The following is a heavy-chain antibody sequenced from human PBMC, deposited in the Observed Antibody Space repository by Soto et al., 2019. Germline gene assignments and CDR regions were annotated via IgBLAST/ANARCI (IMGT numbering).Heavy chain of an antibody. CDR2: ISYSGGT. V-gene: IGHV4-61*08. CDR1: GVSVSSSDYY. CDR3: TRGIDRLYYYAMDV. J-gene: IGHJ6*02. D-gene: IGHD3-10*01. Sequence: PSETLSLTCTVSGVSVSSSDYYWSWIRQSPGKGLEWIGYISYSGGTNYNPSLKSRVTISGDTSRNQLSLKLTSVTAADTAVYYCTRGIDRLYYYAMDVWGQGTTVTVSS.